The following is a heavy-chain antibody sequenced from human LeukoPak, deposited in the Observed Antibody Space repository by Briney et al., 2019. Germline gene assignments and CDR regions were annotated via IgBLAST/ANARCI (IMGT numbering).Heavy chain of an antibody. CDR3: AKTGGDLNYYCYGMDV. J-gene: IGHJ6*02. CDR2: ISGSGGST. V-gene: IGHV3-23*01. D-gene: IGHD4-17*01. Sequence: GGSLRLSCAASGFTFSSYAMSWVRQAPGKGLEWVSAISGSGGSTYYADSVKGRFTISRDNSKSTLYLQMNSLRAEDTAVYYCAKTGGDLNYYCYGMDVWGQGTTVTVSS. CDR1: GFTFSSYA.